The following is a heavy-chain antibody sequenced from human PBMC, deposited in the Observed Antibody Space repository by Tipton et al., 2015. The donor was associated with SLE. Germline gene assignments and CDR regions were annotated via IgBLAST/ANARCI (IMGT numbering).Heavy chain of an antibody. J-gene: IGHJ4*02. Sequence: TLSLTCAVYGGSFSGYYWSWIRQPPGKGLEWIGEINHRGSTNYNPSLKSRVTISVDTSKNQFSLKLSSVTAADTAVYYCARGRWFGDYWGQGTLVTVSS. CDR1: GGSFSGYY. V-gene: IGHV4-34*01. CDR3: ARGRWFGDY. CDR2: INHRGST. D-gene: IGHD3-10*01.